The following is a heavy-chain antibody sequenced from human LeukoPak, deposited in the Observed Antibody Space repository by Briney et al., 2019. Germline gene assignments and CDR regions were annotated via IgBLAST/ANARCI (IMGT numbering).Heavy chain of an antibody. CDR2: IYHSGSA. J-gene: IGHJ4*02. D-gene: IGHD4-17*01. CDR1: GWSLRRGGYY. V-gene: IGHV4-31*03. CDR3: ARGGDYGDYFVY. Sequence: SETLSLTCSVFGWSLRRGGYYCNWIRQQPGQGLEWLGYIYHSGSARYNPSFKSRLNMSVDMSRNQFSLNLSSVTAADTAVYYCARGGDYGDYFVYWGQGTLVSVSS.